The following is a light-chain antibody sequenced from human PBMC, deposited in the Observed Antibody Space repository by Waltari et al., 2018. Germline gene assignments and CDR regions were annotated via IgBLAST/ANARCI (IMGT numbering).Light chain of an antibody. J-gene: IGKJ1*01. CDR3: QQYYDIQWT. Sequence: DFQMTQSPSSLSASVVDRVTITCRASQYISTYLNWYQQKPGKGPKLLIYAASTLQSGVPSRFSGSGSGTDFTFTISSVQAEDAAVYYCQQYYDIQWTFGQGTKVEIK. CDR2: AAS. V-gene: IGKV1-39*01. CDR1: QYISTY.